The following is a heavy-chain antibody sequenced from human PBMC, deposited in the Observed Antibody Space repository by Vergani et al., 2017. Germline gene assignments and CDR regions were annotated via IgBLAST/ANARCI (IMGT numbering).Heavy chain of an antibody. CDR3: ARGRGYYDSSGTDAFDI. CDR1: GFTFSSYW. D-gene: IGHD3-22*01. Sequence: EVQLVESGGGLVQPGGSLRLSCAASGFTFSSYWMSWVRQAPGKGLEWVANIKRDGSEKYYVDSVKGRFTISRDNAKNSLYLQMNSLRAEDTAVYYCARGRGYYDSSGTDAFDIWGQGTMVTVSS. J-gene: IGHJ3*02. V-gene: IGHV3-7*04. CDR2: IKRDGSEK.